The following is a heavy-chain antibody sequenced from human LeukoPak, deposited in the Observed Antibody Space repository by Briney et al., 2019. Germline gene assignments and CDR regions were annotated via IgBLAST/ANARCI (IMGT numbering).Heavy chain of an antibody. Sequence: PGGSLRLSCAASGFTVSSNYMSWVRQAPGKGLEWVSVIYSGGSTYYADSVKGRFTISRDNSKNTLYLQMNSLRAEDTAVYYCARVRPLVVVTALPDYWGQGTLVTVSS. CDR2: IYSGGST. CDR3: ARVRPLVVVTALPDY. D-gene: IGHD2-21*02. V-gene: IGHV3-66*01. J-gene: IGHJ4*02. CDR1: GFTVSSNY.